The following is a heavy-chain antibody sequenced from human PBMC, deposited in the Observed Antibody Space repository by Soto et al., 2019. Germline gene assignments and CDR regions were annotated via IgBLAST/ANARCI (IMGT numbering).Heavy chain of an antibody. D-gene: IGHD2-8*01. CDR1: GYSFTDYH. CDR2: INPKSGGT. J-gene: IGHJ6*02. V-gene: IGHV1-2*04. CDR3: ARGDSTDCSNGVCSFFYNHDMDV. Sequence: QVQLVQSGAEVKKPGASVKVSCKASGYSFTDYHIHWVRQAPGQGLEWLGRINPKSGGTSTAQKFQGWVTMTTDTSTSTAYMELTRLTSDDTAIYYCARGDSTDCSNGVCSFFYNHDMDVWGQGTTVTVSS.